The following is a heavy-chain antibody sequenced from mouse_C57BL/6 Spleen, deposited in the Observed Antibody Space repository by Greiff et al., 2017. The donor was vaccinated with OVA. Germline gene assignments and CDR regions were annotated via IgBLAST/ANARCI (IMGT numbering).Heavy chain of an antibody. CDR3: VRDLKDGYYVWFAY. Sequence: EVQRVESGGGLVQPKGSLKLSCAASGFTFNTYAMHWVRQAPGKGLEWVARIRSKSSNYATYYADSVKDRFTISRDDSQSMLYLQMNNLKTEDTAMYYCVRDLKDGYYVWFAYWGQGTLVTVSA. CDR1: GFTFNTYA. D-gene: IGHD2-3*01. V-gene: IGHV10-3*01. J-gene: IGHJ3*01. CDR2: IRSKSSNYAT.